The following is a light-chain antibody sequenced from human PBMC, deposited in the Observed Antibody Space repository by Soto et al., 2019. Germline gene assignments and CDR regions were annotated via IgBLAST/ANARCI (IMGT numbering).Light chain of an antibody. V-gene: IGLV2-8*01. CDR3: SSRGGSINVV. CDR2: EVT. CDR1: SSDIGGYNY. Sequence: QSVLTQPPSASGSPGQSVTISCTGTSSDIGGYNYVSWYQQHPGKAPKLMIYEVTERPSGVPDRFSGSKSGNTASLTVSGLQAEDEADYYCSSRGGSINVVFGGGTKLTVL. J-gene: IGLJ2*01.